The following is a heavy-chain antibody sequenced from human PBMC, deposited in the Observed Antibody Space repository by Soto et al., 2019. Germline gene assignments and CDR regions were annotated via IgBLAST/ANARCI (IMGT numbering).Heavy chain of an antibody. V-gene: IGHV1-58*01. D-gene: IGHD3-22*01. J-gene: IGHJ4*02. CDR2: IVVGSGNT. Sequence: SVKVSCKASGFTFTSSAVQWVRQARGQRLEWIGWIVVGSGNTNYAQKFQERVTITRDMSTSTAYMELSSLRSEDTAVYYCAAAPYYYDSSGYPAFDYWGQGTLVTVSS. CDR1: GFTFTSSA. CDR3: AAAPYYYDSSGYPAFDY.